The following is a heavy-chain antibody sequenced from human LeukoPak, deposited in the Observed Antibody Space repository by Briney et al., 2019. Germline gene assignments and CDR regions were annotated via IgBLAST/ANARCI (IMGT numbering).Heavy chain of an antibody. J-gene: IGHJ4*02. CDR2: INGNGAST. Sequence: PGGSLRLSCAASGFTFNTHAMSWVRQPPGKGLEWVSGINGNGASTYYSDSVKGRFTISRDNSKNTLYLQMSGLRAEDTAVYYCAKDQGYSYYYLDYWGQGTLVTVSS. V-gene: IGHV3-23*01. CDR1: GFTFNTHA. D-gene: IGHD5-18*01. CDR3: AKDQGYSYYYLDY.